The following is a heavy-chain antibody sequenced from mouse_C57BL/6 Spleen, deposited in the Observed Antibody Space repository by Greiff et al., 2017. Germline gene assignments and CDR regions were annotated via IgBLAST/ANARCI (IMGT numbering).Heavy chain of an antibody. Sequence: VHVKQSGAELVRPGASVKLSCTASGFNIKDYYMHWVKQRPEQGLEWIGRIDPEDGDTEYAPKFQGKATMTADTSSNTAYLQLSSLTSEDTAVYYCTSYGNYRGWAMDYWGQGTSVTVSS. J-gene: IGHJ4*01. CDR1: GFNIKDYY. CDR3: TSYGNYRGWAMDY. V-gene: IGHV14-1*01. D-gene: IGHD2-1*01. CDR2: IDPEDGDT.